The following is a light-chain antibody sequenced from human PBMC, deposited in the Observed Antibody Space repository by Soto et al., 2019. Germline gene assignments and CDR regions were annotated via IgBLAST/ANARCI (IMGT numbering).Light chain of an antibody. CDR2: GAS. Sequence: EIVLTQSPGTLSLSPGERATLSCRASQSVDSSTLAWYQQKPGQAPRLLISGASNRATGIPDRFSGSGSGTDFTLSISSLEPEDFAVYHCQQFEDSLTFGGGAKLEIK. CDR3: QQFEDSLT. J-gene: IGKJ4*01. CDR1: QSVDSST. V-gene: IGKV3-20*01.